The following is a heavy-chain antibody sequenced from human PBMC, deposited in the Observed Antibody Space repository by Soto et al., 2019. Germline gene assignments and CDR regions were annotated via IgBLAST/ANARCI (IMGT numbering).Heavy chain of an antibody. Sequence: ASVKVSCKASGYTFTSYGISWVRQAPGQGLEWMGWIGAYNGNTNYAQKLQGRVTMTTDTSTSTAYMELRSLRSEDTAVYYCARGASNLSITIFGVALNGGFDPWGQGTLVTVSS. D-gene: IGHD3-3*01. V-gene: IGHV1-18*04. CDR2: IGAYNGNT. CDR1: GYTFTSYG. CDR3: ARGASNLSITIFGVALNGGFDP. J-gene: IGHJ5*02.